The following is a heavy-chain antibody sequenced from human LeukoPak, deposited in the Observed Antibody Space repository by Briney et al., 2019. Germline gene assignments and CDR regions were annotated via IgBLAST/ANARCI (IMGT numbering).Heavy chain of an antibody. CDR2: ISYDGSNK. J-gene: IGHJ6*04. Sequence: PGGSLRLSCAASGFTFSSYAMHWVRQAPGKGLEWVAVISYDGSNKYYADSVKGRFTISRDNSKNTLYLQMNSLRAEDTAVYYCARDAIKFLLPLYDFEAEEGGVLLDVWGKGTTVTVSS. CDR3: ARDAIKFLLPLYDFEAEEGGVLLDV. D-gene: IGHD3-3*01. V-gene: IGHV3-30-3*01. CDR1: GFTFSSYA.